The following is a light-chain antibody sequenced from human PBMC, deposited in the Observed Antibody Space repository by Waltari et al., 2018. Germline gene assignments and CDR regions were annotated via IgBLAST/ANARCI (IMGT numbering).Light chain of an antibody. V-gene: IGLV1-47*01. J-gene: IGLJ2*01. CDR3: SSWDESLTGVL. Sequence: QSVLTQPPSASGTPGQRVTISCSGSSSSIGSNFVHWYQQLPGAPPKPHICGNSVRPSGVYDRLSGSKSGTSASLAISGLRSEDEADYYCSSWDESLTGVLFGGGTRLTVL. CDR2: GNS. CDR1: SSSIGSNF.